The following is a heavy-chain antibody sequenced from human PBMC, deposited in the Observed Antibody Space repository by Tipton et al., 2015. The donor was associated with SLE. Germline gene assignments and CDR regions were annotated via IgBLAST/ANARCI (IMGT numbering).Heavy chain of an antibody. CDR3: AKDSGDYDFGQDP. CDR2: ISYTGNT. Sequence: TLSLTCTVSGGSFSRETYLWGWIRQPPGKGLEWIGDISYTGNTYYNPSLRSRVTISVDTSKNQFSLKLTSVTAADTAVYYCAKDSGDYDFGQDPWGRGTLVTVSS. CDR1: GGSFSRETYL. V-gene: IGHV4-39*07. J-gene: IGHJ5*02. D-gene: IGHD3-3*01.